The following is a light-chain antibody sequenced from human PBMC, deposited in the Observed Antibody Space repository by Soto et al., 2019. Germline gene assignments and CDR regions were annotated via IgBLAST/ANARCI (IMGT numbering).Light chain of an antibody. CDR1: SSNLGAGYD. J-gene: IGLJ3*02. CDR2: GNR. V-gene: IGLV1-40*01. CDR3: QGYDYNLTAPV. Sequence: QSVLTQPPSVSGAPGQRVTLSCTGTSSNLGAGYDVHWYQQLPGAAPKLVIFGNRNRPAGVPERFSGSKSGTSASLAITGLQADDEADYYCQGYDYNLTAPVFGGETKVTVL.